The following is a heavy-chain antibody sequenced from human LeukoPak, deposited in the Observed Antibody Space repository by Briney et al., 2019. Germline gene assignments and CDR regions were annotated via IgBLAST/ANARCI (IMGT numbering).Heavy chain of an antibody. J-gene: IGHJ4*02. CDR2: ISGSGDNT. V-gene: IGHV3-23*01. D-gene: IGHD2/OR15-2a*01. CDR1: GFTFSNYA. CDR3: AYDNRVNHHFDY. Sequence: GGSLRLFCAASGFTFSNYAMSWVRQAPGKGLEWVSTISGSGDNTYYADSVKGRFTISRDNSKNTLYLQMNSLRAEDTAVYYCAYDNRVNHHFDYWGQGTLVTVSS.